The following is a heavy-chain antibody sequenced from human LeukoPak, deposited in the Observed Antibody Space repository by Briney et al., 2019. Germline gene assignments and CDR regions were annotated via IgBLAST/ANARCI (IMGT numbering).Heavy chain of an antibody. CDR1: GYTFTGYY. Sequence: ASVKVSRKASGYTFTGYYMHWVRQAPGQGLEWMGWINPNSGGTNYAQKFQGRVTMTRDTSISTAYMELSRLRSDDTAVYYCARDLCRDGYNYLSYCHNWFDPWGQGTLVTVSS. J-gene: IGHJ5*02. V-gene: IGHV1-2*02. D-gene: IGHD5-24*01. CDR3: ARDLCRDGYNYLSYCHNWFDP. CDR2: INPNSGGT.